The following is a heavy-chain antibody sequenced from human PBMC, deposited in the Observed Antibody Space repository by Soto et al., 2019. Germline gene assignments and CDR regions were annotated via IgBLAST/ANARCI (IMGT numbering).Heavy chain of an antibody. V-gene: IGHV3-23*01. D-gene: IGHD5-18*01. CDR3: AKDRGRYSYGYLSFDY. CDR2: ISGSGGST. CDR1: GFTFTSYA. J-gene: IGHJ4*02. Sequence: GGSLRLSCAASGFTFTSYAMSWVRQAPGKGLEWVSAISGSGGSTYYADSVKGRFTISRDNSKNTLCLQMNSLRAEDTAVYYCAKDRGRYSYGYLSFDYWGQGT.